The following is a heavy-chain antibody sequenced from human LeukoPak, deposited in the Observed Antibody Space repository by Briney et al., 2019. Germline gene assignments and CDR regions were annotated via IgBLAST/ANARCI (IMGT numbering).Heavy chain of an antibody. CDR1: GGSISSGNYY. CDR2: IYSSGST. Sequence: SETLSLTCTVSGGSISSGNYYWSWIRQPAGKGLEWIGRIYSSGSTNYNPSLKSRVIISPDTSKNQFSLKLTSVTAADTAVYYCARDAPRTWFDPWGQGTLVTVSS. J-gene: IGHJ5*02. CDR3: ARDAPRTWFDP. V-gene: IGHV4-61*02.